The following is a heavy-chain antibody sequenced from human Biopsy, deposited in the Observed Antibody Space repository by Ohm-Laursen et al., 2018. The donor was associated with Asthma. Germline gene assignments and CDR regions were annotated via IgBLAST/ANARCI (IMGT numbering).Heavy chain of an antibody. CDR2: IYNDGRA. J-gene: IGHJ6*02. CDR1: EFSVSSSY. CDR3: TRTTTVTTTYAMDV. V-gene: IGHV3-53*01. D-gene: IGHD4-17*01. Sequence: SLRLSCAASEFSVSSSYMSWVRQAPGKGLGWVSVIYNDGRAYYADSAKGRFTVSRDNSKNTLFLQMNSLRAEDTAVYYCTRTTTVTTTYAMDVWGRGTTVTVSS.